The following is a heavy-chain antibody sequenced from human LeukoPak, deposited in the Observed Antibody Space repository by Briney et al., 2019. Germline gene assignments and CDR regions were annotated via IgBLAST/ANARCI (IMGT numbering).Heavy chain of an antibody. D-gene: IGHD3-22*01. CDR1: GGSISSGDYY. V-gene: IGHV4-30-4*01. Sequence: SQTLYLTCTVSGGSISSGDYYWSWIRQPPGKGLEWIGYIYYSGSTDYNPSLKSRVTISVDTSKNQFSLKLSSVTAADTAVYYCAREHHYYDSSGYATFDYWGQRTLVTVSS. J-gene: IGHJ4*02. CDR2: IYYSGST. CDR3: AREHHYYDSSGYATFDY.